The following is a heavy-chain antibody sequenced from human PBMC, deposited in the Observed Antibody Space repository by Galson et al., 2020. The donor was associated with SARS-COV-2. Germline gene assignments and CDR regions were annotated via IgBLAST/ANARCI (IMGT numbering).Heavy chain of an antibody. CDR1: GYTFTSYY. V-gene: IGHV1-46*03. Sequence: ASVKVSCKASGYTFTSYYMHWVRQAPGQGLEWMGIINPSGGSTSYAQKFQGRVTMTRDTSTSTVYMELSSLRSEDTAVYYCASSGSQEGYYYYMDVWGKGTTVTISS. D-gene: IGHD1-26*01. CDR2: INPSGGST. CDR3: ASSGSQEGYYYYMDV. J-gene: IGHJ6*03.